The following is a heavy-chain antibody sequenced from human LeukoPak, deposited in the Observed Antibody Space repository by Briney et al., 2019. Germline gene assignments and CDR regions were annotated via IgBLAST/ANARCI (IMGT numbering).Heavy chain of an antibody. D-gene: IGHD5-18*01. CDR1: GGSISTNNYY. Sequence: SQTLSLTCTVSGGSISTNNYYWSWIRQPPGKGLEWIGRIYTSGSTNYNPSLKSRVTMSVDTSKNQFSLKLSSVTAADTAVYYCARDPNTAMVSNWFDPWGQGTLVTVSS. J-gene: IGHJ5*02. V-gene: IGHV4-61*02. CDR3: ARDPNTAMVSNWFDP. CDR2: IYTSGST.